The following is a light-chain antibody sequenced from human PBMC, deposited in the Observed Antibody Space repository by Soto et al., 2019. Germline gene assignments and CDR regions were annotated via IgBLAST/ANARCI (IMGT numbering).Light chain of an antibody. J-gene: IGLJ7*01. V-gene: IGLV1-51*01. Sequence: QSVLTQPPSVSAAPGQKVSISCSGSSSNIGNNFVAWYQQLPGSAPKLLISGNNERPSGIPDRFSGSKSGTSATLDITGLQTGDEGDYYCGTWDSRLTVYVFGSGTQLTVL. CDR2: GNN. CDR1: SSNIGNNF. CDR3: GTWDSRLTVYV.